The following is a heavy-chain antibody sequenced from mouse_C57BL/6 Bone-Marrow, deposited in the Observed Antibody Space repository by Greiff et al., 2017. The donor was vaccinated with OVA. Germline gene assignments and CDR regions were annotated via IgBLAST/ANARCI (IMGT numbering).Heavy chain of an antibody. V-gene: IGHV1-59*01. Sequence: QVQLQQPGAELVRPGTSVKLSCKASGYTFTSYWMHWVKQRPGQGLEWIGVIDPSDSYTNYNQKFKGKATLTVDTSSSTAYMQLSSLTSEDSAVYYCARCGVTTGSDYWGQGTTLTVSS. D-gene: IGHD2-2*01. CDR2: IDPSDSYT. CDR1: GYTFTSYW. CDR3: ARCGVTTGSDY. J-gene: IGHJ2*01.